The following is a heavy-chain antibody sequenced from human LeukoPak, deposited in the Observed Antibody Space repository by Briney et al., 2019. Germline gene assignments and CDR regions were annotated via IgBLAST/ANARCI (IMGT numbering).Heavy chain of an antibody. CDR1: GGSMRSGDYY. Sequence: SETLSLTCTVSGGSMRSGDYYWSWIRQPPGKGLEWIGYINYSGNTYYNPSLKSRVTISVDTSRNQFSLKLSSVTAADTAVYYCARRGGGCSGGYCYFLFDYWGQGTLVTVSS. D-gene: IGHD2-15*01. CDR2: INYSGNT. V-gene: IGHV4-30-4*01. J-gene: IGHJ4*02. CDR3: ARRGGGCSGGYCYFLFDY.